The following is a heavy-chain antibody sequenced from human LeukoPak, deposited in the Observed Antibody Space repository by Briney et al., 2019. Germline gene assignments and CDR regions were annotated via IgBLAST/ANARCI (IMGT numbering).Heavy chain of an antibody. CDR3: ARIAAADTFDY. V-gene: IGHV3-21*01. CDR1: GFTFSSYS. J-gene: IGHJ4*02. CDR2: ISSSSYI. D-gene: IGHD6-13*01. Sequence: PGGSLRLSCAASGFTFSSYSMNWVRQAPGKGLEWVSSISSSSYIYYADSVKGRFTISRDNAKNSLYLQMNSLRAEDTAVYYCARIAAADTFDYWGQGTLVTVSS.